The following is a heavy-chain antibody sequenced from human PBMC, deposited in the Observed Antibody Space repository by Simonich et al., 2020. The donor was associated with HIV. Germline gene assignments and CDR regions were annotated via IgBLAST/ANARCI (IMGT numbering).Heavy chain of an antibody. J-gene: IGHJ4*02. CDR3: TTGVTMGR. CDR1: GITFTNAG. V-gene: IGHV3-15*07. CDR2: IKSKTDGGTI. Sequence: VQLVESGGGLLKPGGSLRLSCAASGITFTNAGINWVRQAQGKGLEGVCRIKSKTDGGTIEYPPPLKGRFTISRDDSKNTLYLQMNSLKTEDTAVYFCTTGVTMGRWGQGTLVTVSS. D-gene: IGHD3-10*01.